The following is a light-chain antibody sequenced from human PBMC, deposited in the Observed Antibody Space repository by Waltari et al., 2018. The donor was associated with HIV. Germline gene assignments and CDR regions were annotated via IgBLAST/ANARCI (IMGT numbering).Light chain of an antibody. CDR2: DDS. CDR1: HIGSKS. J-gene: IGLJ3*02. CDR3: QVWDSSSDLNWV. Sequence: SYVLTQPTSVSVAPGKTARITCGGDHIGSKSVHWYQQKPGQAPVLVIYDDSDRPSGIPERFSGSNSGNTATLTISRVEAGDEADYYCQVWDSSSDLNWVFGGGTKLTVL. V-gene: IGLV3-21*04.